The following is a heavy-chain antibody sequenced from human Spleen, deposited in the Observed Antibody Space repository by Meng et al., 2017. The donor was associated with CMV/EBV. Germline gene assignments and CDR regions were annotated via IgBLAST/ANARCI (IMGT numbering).Heavy chain of an antibody. D-gene: IGHD2-21*01. J-gene: IGHJ2*01. Sequence: GGSLRLSCAASGFTVSNNYISWVRQAPGKGLEWVSVIYSGGATYYADSVKGRFAISRDNSKNTVFLQMNSLRAEDTAVYYCVRGGCGGDCYFWYFDLWGRGTLVTVSS. CDR1: GFTVSNNY. CDR2: IYSGGAT. CDR3: VRGGCGGDCYFWYFDL. V-gene: IGHV3-66*02.